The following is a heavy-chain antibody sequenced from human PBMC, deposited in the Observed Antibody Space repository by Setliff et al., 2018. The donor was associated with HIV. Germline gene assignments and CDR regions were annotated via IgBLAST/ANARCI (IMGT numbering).Heavy chain of an antibody. CDR1: GGTFSSYA. V-gene: IGHV1-69*05. Sequence: SVKVSCKASGGTFSSYAISWVRQAPGQGPEWMGGIIPMYGVANYAQKFQGRVTITTDESTSTAYMELSSLRSEDTAVYYCALPYCGGGNCWSSASLPPAGWFDPWGQGTLVTVSS. D-gene: IGHD2-15*01. CDR3: ALPYCGGGNCWSSASLPPAGWFDP. CDR2: IIPMYGVA. J-gene: IGHJ5*02.